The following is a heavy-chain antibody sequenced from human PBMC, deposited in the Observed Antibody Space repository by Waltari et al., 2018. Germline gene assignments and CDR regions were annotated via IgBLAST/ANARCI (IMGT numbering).Heavy chain of an antibody. Sequence: VQLVESGGDLVQPGRSLRLSCAASGFSIADYAMNWVRQAPGKGLEWVGFWADGVTKNSGDSVKGRFIISRDNDKSTLYLQMNSLRVEDTAMYYCARDLGLWGLDGSDIWGQGTMVTVSS. V-gene: IGHV3-33*01. CDR1: GFSIADYA. CDR3: ARDLGLWGLDGSDI. D-gene: IGHD7-27*01. J-gene: IGHJ3*02. CDR2: FWADGVTK.